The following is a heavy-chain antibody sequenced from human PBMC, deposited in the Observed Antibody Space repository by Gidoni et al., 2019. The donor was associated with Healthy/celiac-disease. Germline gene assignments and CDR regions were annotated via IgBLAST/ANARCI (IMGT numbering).Heavy chain of an antibody. D-gene: IGHD6-19*01. CDR3: AREDIAVAGPHFDY. Sequence: EVQLVESGGGLVKPGGSLRLSCAASGFTFSSYSMNWVRQAPGKGLEWVSSISSSSSYIYYADSVKGRFTISRDNAKNSLYLQMNSLRAEDTAVYYCAREDIAVAGPHFDYWGQGTLVTVSS. CDR2: ISSSSSYI. CDR1: GFTFSSYS. V-gene: IGHV3-21*01. J-gene: IGHJ4*02.